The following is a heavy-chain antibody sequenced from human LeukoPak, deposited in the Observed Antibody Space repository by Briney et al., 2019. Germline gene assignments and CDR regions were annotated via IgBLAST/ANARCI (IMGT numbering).Heavy chain of an antibody. J-gene: IGHJ4*02. CDR1: GGSFSGYY. CDR2: INHSGST. CDR3: ARVDSGSSGSYYFDY. V-gene: IGHV4-34*01. Sequence: PSETLSLTCAVYGGSFSGYYWSCIRQPPGPGLQWTGEINHSGSTNYNPSLKSRVTISVDTSKNQFSLKLSSVTAADTAVYYCARVDSGSSGSYYFDYWGQGTLVTVSS. D-gene: IGHD3-22*01.